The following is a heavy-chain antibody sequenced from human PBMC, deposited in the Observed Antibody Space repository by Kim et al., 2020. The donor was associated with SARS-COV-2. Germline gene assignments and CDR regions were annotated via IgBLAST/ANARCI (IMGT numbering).Heavy chain of an antibody. J-gene: IGHJ6*03. CDR2: FYYSGST. V-gene: IGHV4-59*01. D-gene: IGHD4-4*01. CDR3: ARRCGDYSYFNYYYYMDV. Sequence: SETLSLTFTVSGGSISSYYWSWIRQPPGKGLECIGYFYYSGSTNYNPSLKSRVTISVDTSKNQFSLKLSSVTAADTAVYYCARRCGDYSYFNYYYYMDV. CDR1: GGSISSYY.